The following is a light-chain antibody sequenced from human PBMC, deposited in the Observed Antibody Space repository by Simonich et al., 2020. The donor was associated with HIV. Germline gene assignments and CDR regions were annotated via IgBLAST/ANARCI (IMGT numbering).Light chain of an antibody. CDR3: MQALQTPYT. CDR2: VGS. V-gene: IGKV2-28*01. Sequence: DIVMTQSPLSLPVTPGEPASISCRSSQSLLHTNGYNILDWYLQKPGQSPHLLIYVGSNRAAGVPYRISGSGAGTDFTLKISRVEAEDVGVYYCMQALQTPYTFGQGTKLEIK. CDR1: QSLLHTNGYNI. J-gene: IGKJ2*01.